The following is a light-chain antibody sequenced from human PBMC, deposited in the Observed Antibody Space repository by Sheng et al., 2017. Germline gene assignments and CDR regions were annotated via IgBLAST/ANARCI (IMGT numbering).Light chain of an antibody. Sequence: DIVMTQSPDSLAVSLGERATIHCKSSQSVLLSSNNKNYLAWYQQTPGQPPKLLIYWASTRESGVPDRFSGSGSGTDFTLTISSLQAEDVAVYYCQQYYSPPPTFGGGTKVDIK. CDR2: WAS. CDR1: QSVLLSSNNKNY. CDR3: QQYYSPPPT. V-gene: IGKV4-1*01. J-gene: IGKJ4*01.